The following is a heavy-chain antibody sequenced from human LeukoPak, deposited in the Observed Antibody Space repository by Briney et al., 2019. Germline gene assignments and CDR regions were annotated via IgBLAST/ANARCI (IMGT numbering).Heavy chain of an antibody. CDR2: ISSSSSTI. CDR3: ARKYYYDSSGYWIVDY. D-gene: IGHD3-22*01. V-gene: IGHV3-48*02. J-gene: IGHJ4*02. CDR1: GFTFSSYS. Sequence: PGGSLRLSCAASGFTFSSYSMNWVRQAPGKGLEWVSYISSSSSTIYYADSVKGRFTISRDNAKNSLYLQMNSLRDEDTAVYYCARKYYYDSSGYWIVDYWGQGTLVTVSS.